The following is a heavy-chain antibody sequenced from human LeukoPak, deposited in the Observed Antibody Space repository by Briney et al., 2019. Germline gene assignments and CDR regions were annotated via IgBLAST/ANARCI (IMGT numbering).Heavy chain of an antibody. J-gene: IGHJ4*02. CDR1: GFIFSSHG. CDR2: INQDGSEK. CDR3: ARDISIATGGHDY. V-gene: IGHV3-7*01. Sequence: GGSLRLSCAASGFIFSSHGMNWVRQAPGKGLEWVANINQDGSEKYYVDSVKGRFTISRDNAKNSLYLQMNSLRVEDTAIYYCARDISIATGGHDYWGQGTLVTVST. D-gene: IGHD6-13*01.